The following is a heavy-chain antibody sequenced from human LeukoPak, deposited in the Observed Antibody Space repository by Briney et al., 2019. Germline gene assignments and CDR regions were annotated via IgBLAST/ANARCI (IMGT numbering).Heavy chain of an antibody. D-gene: IGHD1-26*01. J-gene: IGHJ6*03. Sequence: PGGSLRLSCAASGFTFSSYAMSWVRQAPGKGLEWVSAISGSGGSAYYADSVKGRFTISRDNSKNTLYLQMNSLRAEDTAVYYCAKEEGSQWELLRSVLFLHYYYYMDVWGKGTTVTVSS. CDR1: GFTFSSYA. CDR3: AKEEGSQWELLRSVLFLHYYYYMDV. CDR2: ISGSGGSA. V-gene: IGHV3-23*01.